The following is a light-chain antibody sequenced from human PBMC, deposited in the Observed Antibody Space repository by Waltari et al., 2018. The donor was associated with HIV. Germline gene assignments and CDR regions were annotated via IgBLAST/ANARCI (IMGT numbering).Light chain of an antibody. CDR3: QQYNSDFYT. Sequence: IQMTQSPSILSASVGDRITITCRASQNVDSWLAWYQQRPGRAPKLLIYKASTLEYGVPARFTGSVSGTNFTLTSNSLHPDDFATYYCQQYNSDFYTFGLGTRLDLK. CDR2: KAS. V-gene: IGKV1-5*03. J-gene: IGKJ2*01. CDR1: QNVDSW.